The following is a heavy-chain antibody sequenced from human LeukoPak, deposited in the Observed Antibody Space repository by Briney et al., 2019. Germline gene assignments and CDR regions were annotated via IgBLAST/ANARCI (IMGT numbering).Heavy chain of an antibody. Sequence: PGGSLRLACAASGFTFSSYEMNWVRQAPGKGLEWVSYISSSGSTIYYADSVKGRLTISRDDAKDSLYLQMNSLRAEDTAVYYCARVTRYRSGWFDYWGQGTLVTVSS. CDR3: ARVTRYRSGWFDY. CDR1: GFTFSSYE. J-gene: IGHJ4*02. D-gene: IGHD6-19*01. V-gene: IGHV3-48*03. CDR2: ISSSGSTI.